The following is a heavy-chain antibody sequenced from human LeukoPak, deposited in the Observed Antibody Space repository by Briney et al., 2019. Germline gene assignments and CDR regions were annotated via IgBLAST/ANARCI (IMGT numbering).Heavy chain of an antibody. CDR3: ARGYYGDYVYDY. J-gene: IGHJ4*02. CDR1: GYTFISYG. CDR2: VSAYADDT. V-gene: IGHV1-18*01. D-gene: IGHD4-17*01. Sequence: ASVKVSCKASGYTFISYGISWVRQAPGQGLEWMGWVSAYADDTNYVQKFQGRVTMTRNTSISTAYMELSSLRSEDTAVYYCARGYYGDYVYDYWGQGTLVTVSS.